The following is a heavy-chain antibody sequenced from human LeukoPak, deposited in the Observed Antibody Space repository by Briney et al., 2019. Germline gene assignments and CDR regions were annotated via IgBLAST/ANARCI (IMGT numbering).Heavy chain of an antibody. Sequence: GGSLRLSCAASGFTFKDVSMSWVRQAPGKGLKWVGRIKSKTDGGTTDYAAPLKGRFTISRDDTKYTVYLHMNSLKSEDTGVYYCTTDPRKIVPRGRGTLVTVSS. CDR1: GFTFKDVS. D-gene: IGHD6-6*01. J-gene: IGHJ4*02. CDR3: TTDPRKIVP. V-gene: IGHV3-15*01. CDR2: IKSKTDGGTT.